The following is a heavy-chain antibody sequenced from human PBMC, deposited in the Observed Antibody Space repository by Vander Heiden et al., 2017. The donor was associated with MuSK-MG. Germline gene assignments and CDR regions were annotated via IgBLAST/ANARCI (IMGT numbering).Heavy chain of an antibody. CDR1: GFTFSSYG. CDR2: ISSSSSTI. CDR3: TRDLRQGRGD. J-gene: IGHJ4*02. V-gene: IGHV3-48*02. Sequence: EVQLVESGGGLVQPGGSLRLSCAASGFTFSSYGMNWVRQAPGKGLEWVSYISSSSSTIYYADAVKGRFTISRDNAKNSLYLQMNSLRDEDTAVYYCTRDLRQGRGDGGQGTLVTVSS. D-gene: IGHD4-17*01.